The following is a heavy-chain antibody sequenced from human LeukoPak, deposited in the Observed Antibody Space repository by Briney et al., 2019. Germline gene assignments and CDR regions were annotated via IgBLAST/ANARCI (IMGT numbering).Heavy chain of an antibody. CDR1: GFTVSSNY. V-gene: IGHV3-53*01. CDR3: ARAKPKNMVRGLIMRRESRYYFDY. Sequence: GGSLRLSCAASGFTVSSNYMSWVRQAPGKGLEWDSVIYSGGSTYYADSVKGRFTISRDNSKSTLYIQMNSLRAEDTAVYYCARAKPKNMVRGLIMRRESRYYFDYWGQGTLVTVSS. J-gene: IGHJ4*02. D-gene: IGHD3-10*01. CDR2: IYSGGST.